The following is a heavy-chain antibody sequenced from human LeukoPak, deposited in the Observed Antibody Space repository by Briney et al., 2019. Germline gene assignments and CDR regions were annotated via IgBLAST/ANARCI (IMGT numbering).Heavy chain of an antibody. J-gene: IGHJ4*02. Sequence: GGSLRLSCAASGFTFSSYAMHWVRQAPGKGREWVAAVSFDASNNYYADSVKGRFTISRDNSKNMLYVQMNSLRAEDTAVYYCGKGPGVYAMGAFDYWGQGILVSVSS. D-gene: IGHD2-8*01. V-gene: IGHV3-30*18. CDR2: VSFDASNN. CDR3: GKGPGVYAMGAFDY. CDR1: GFTFSSYA.